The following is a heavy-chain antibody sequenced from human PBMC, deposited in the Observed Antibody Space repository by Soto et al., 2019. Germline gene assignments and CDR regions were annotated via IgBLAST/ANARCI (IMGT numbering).Heavy chain of an antibody. J-gene: IGHJ6*02. D-gene: IGHD3-10*01. V-gene: IGHV3-9*01. CDR2: ISWNSGSI. Sequence: ESGGGLVQPGRSLRLSCAASGFTFDDYAMHWVRHAPGKGLEWVSGISWNSGSIGYADSVKGRFTISRDNAKNSLYLQMNSLRAEDTALYYCAKGLGRYYYYGMDVWGQGTTVTVSS. CDR3: AKGLGRYYYYGMDV. CDR1: GFTFDDYA.